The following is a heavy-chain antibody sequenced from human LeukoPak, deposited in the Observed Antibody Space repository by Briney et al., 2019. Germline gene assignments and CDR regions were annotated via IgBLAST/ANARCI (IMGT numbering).Heavy chain of an antibody. V-gene: IGHV3-30*02. CDR3: ARLGYCDSGNCFSARPFDR. CDR2: IQYDGSIQ. J-gene: IGHJ5*02. CDR1: GFMFNTYA. Sequence: GGSLRLSCAASGFMFNTYAMHWVRQAPGKGLEWVAFIQYDGSIQYYADSVKGRFTISRDNSKDSLYLEVSSLTPEDTAVYYCARLGYCDSGNCFSARPFDRWGQGTPVTVSS. D-gene: IGHD2-15*01.